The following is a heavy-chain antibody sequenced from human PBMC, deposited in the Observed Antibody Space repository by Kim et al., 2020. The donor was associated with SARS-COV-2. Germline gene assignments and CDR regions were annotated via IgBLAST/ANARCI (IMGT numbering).Heavy chain of an antibody. Sequence: ASVKVSCKASGYSFTTYDINWVRQAPGQGLEWMGMIIPICGTTTYAQKFQGRVTMTRDTSTSTVYMELSSLRSEDTAVYYCARDRYSGLSVVYWGQGTLVSVSS. V-gene: IGHV1-46*01. CDR2: IIPICGTT. CDR1: GYSFTTYD. D-gene: IGHD2-15*01. CDR3: ARDRYSGLSVVY. J-gene: IGHJ4*02.